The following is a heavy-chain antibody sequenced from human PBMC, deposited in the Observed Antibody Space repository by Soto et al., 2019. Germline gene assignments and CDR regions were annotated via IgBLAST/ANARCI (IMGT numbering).Heavy chain of an antibody. CDR3: ARDRGLSDRYYYYGMDV. V-gene: IGHV4-4*02. CDR1: GGSISSSNW. J-gene: IGHJ6*02. CDR2: IYHSGST. Sequence: PSETLSLTCAVSGGSISSSNWWSWVRQPPGKGLEWIGEIYHSGSTNYNPSLKSRVTISVDKPKNQFSLKLSSVTAADTAVYYCARDRGLSDRYYYYGMDVWGQGTTVTVSS. D-gene: IGHD3-10*01.